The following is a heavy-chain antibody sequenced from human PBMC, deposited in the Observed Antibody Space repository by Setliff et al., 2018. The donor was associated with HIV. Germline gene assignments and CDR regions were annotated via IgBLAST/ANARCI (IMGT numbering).Heavy chain of an antibody. CDR3: TKDHLSGWASDC. Sequence: GGSLRLSCAGSGFTFSSYWMSWVRQAPGKGLEWVANIKQDGSEKYYVDSVKGRFTISRDNAKNSVYLQMNSLRVEDTAMYYCTKDHLSGWASDCWGQGTLVTVSS. CDR1: GFTFSSYW. V-gene: IGHV3-7*01. J-gene: IGHJ4*02. D-gene: IGHD6-19*01. CDR2: IKQDGSEK.